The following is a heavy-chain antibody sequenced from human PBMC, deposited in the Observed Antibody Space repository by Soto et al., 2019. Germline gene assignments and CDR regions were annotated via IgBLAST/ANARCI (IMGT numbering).Heavy chain of an antibody. J-gene: IGHJ4*02. Sequence: EVQLLESGGGSVQPGGSLRLSCAASGFTFKNYAMSWVRQAPGKGLEWVSLISGSGGNTYYADSVKGRFTISRDNSKNTVSLQMKSLRAEDTAVYYCARDLVAKPDNWGQGSLVTVSS. V-gene: IGHV3-23*01. CDR3: ARDLVAKPDN. CDR2: ISGSGGNT. D-gene: IGHD2-21*01. CDR1: GFTFKNYA.